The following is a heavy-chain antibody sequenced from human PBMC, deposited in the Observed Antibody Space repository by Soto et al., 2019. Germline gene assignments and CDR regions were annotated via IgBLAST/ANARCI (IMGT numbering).Heavy chain of an antibody. D-gene: IGHD2-2*01. V-gene: IGHV4-59*01. Sequence: PSETLSLTCTMSDGSISTFYWTWIRQSPGRGLEWIGYISYTGTTNYNPSLKSRVTISVDTSKNQFSLNLSSVTAADTAVYFCARLTDCSSTSCYFDYWGQGTLVTVSS. J-gene: IGHJ4*02. CDR3: ARLTDCSSTSCYFDY. CDR2: ISYTGTT. CDR1: DGSISTFY.